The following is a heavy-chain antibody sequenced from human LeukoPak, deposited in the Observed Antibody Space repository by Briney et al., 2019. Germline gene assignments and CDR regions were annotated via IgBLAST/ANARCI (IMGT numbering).Heavy chain of an antibody. Sequence: SETLSLTCTVSGGSISNFYWSWIRQPPGKGLEWIGYIHYSGTTNYNPSLKSRVTLLVDTSKNQFSLKLNSVTAADTAIYYRVRGSSSWSWCFNLWGRGTLVTVSS. CDR3: VRGSSSWSWCFNL. CDR1: GGSISNFY. D-gene: IGHD6-13*01. J-gene: IGHJ2*01. CDR2: IHYSGTT. V-gene: IGHV4-59*01.